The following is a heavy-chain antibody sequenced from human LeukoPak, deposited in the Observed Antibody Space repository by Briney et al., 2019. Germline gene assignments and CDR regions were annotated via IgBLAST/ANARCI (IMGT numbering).Heavy chain of an antibody. CDR3: ARSLSSSWYRGFDY. Sequence: PGGSLRLSCAASGFTFDDYGMSWVRQAPGKGLEWGSGINWNGGSTGYADSVKGRFTISRDNAKNSLYLQMNSLRDEDTALYYCARSLSSSWYRGFDYWGQGTLVTDSS. D-gene: IGHD6-13*01. V-gene: IGHV3-20*04. CDR1: GFTFDDYG. CDR2: INWNGGST. J-gene: IGHJ4*02.